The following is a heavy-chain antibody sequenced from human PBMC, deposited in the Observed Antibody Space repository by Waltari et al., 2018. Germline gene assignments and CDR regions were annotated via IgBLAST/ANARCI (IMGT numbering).Heavy chain of an antibody. J-gene: IGHJ4*02. CDR3: ARDYGGNGRFDY. Sequence: QLQLQESGPGLVKPSETLSLTCTVSGGSISSSSYYWGWIRQPPGKGLEWIGSIYYSGSTYYNPSLVSRVTISVDTSKNKFSLKLSSVTAADTAVYDCARDYGGNGRFDYWGQGTLVTVSS. CDR2: IYYSGST. D-gene: IGHD2-15*01. V-gene: IGHV4-39*07. CDR1: GGSISSSSYY.